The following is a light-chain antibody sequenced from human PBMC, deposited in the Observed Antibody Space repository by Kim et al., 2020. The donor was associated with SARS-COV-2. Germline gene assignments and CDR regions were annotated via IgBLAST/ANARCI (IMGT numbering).Light chain of an antibody. CDR1: SSDIGDYKY. J-gene: IGLJ3*02. CDR3: SSYTRSGTLYVV. CDR2: AVS. V-gene: IGLV2-14*04. Sequence: ITISGAGSSSDIGDYKYVSWYQQHPGKAPKLIISAVSDRPSGISNRFSGSKSGNTASLTISRLQAEDEADYYCSSYTRSGTLYVVFGGGTQLTVL.